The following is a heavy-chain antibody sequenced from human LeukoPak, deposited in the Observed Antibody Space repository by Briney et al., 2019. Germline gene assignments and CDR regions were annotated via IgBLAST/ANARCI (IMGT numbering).Heavy chain of an antibody. V-gene: IGHV4-59*01. D-gene: IGHD5-18*01. J-gene: IGHJ4*02. CDR3: ASGSADTAMGYYFDY. CDR1: GGSISSYY. Sequence: SETLSLTCTVSGGSISSYYWSRIRQPPGKGLEWIGYIYYSGSTNYNPSLKSRVTISVDTSKNQFSLKLSSVTAADTAVYYCASGSADTAMGYYFDYWGQGTLVTVSS. CDR2: IYYSGST.